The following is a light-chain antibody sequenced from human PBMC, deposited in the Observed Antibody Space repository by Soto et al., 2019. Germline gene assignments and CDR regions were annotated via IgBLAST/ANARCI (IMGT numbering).Light chain of an antibody. Sequence: DIVMTQSPDSLAVSLGERATINCKSSQSVLYSSNNKNYLAWYQQKPGQPPKLLIYWASTRESGVPDRFSGSGSGTDFTLTISSLQAEDVAVYYFQQYYSTLWTFGQGTKGDIK. CDR1: QSVLYSSNNKNY. V-gene: IGKV4-1*01. J-gene: IGKJ1*01. CDR3: QQYYSTLWT. CDR2: WAS.